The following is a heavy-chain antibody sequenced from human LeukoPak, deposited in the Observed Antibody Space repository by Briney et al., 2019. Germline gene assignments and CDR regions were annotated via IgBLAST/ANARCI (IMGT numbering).Heavy chain of an antibody. CDR1: GFTFSSYA. CDR2: ISGSGGST. D-gene: IGHD1-26*01. CDR3: ANDPAYSSGSYGFDY. Sequence: GGSLRLSCAASGFTFSSYAMSWVRQAPGKGLEWVSAISGSGGSTYYADSVKGRFTISRDNSKNTLYLQMNSLRAEDTAVYYCANDPAYSSGSYGFDYWGQGTLVTVSS. J-gene: IGHJ4*02. V-gene: IGHV3-23*01.